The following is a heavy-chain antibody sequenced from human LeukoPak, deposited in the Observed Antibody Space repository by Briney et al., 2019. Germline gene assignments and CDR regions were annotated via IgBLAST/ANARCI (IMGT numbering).Heavy chain of an antibody. CDR1: GFTFSDYY. V-gene: IGHV3-11*06. D-gene: IGHD6-19*01. Sequence: PRGSLRLSCAASGFTFSDYYMSWIRQAPGKGLEWVSYISSSSSYTNYADSVKGRFTISRDNAKNSLYLQMNSLRAEDTAVYYCARARAVAGTLNFDYWGQGTLVTVSS. J-gene: IGHJ4*02. CDR3: ARARAVAGTLNFDY. CDR2: ISSSSSYT.